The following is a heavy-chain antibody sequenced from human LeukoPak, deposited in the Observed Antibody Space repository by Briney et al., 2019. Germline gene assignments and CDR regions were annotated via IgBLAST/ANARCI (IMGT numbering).Heavy chain of an antibody. D-gene: IGHD5-24*01. CDR3: AGVEMATITRGYNWFDP. V-gene: IGHV4-59*01. CDR1: GGSISSYY. J-gene: IGHJ5*02. Sequence: SETLSLTCTVSGGSISSYYWSWIRQPPGKGLEWIGYIYYSGSTNYNPSLKSRVTISVDTSKNQFSLKLSSVTAADTAVYYCAGVEMATITRGYNWFDPWGQGTLVTVSS. CDR2: IYYSGST.